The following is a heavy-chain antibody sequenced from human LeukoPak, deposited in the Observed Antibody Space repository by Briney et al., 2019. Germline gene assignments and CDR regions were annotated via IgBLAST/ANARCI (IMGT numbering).Heavy chain of an antibody. CDR2: INPKSGGT. Sequence: ASVKVSCKASGYSFTGHYMHWVRQAPGQGLEWMGWINPKSGGTNYAQKLQGRVTMTTATSTSTAYMELRSLRSDDTAVYYCARTKYTYSSGQIFDYWGQGTLVTVSS. D-gene: IGHD6-6*01. CDR1: GYSFTGHY. V-gene: IGHV1-2*02. CDR3: ARTKYTYSSGQIFDY. J-gene: IGHJ4*02.